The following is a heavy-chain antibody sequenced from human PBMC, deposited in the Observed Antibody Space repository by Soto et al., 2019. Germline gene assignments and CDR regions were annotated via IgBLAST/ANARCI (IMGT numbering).Heavy chain of an antibody. V-gene: IGHV1-8*01. J-gene: IGHJ6*03. D-gene: IGHD4-17*01. CDR3: ARGHGDYAGYYYYMDV. CDR1: GYTFTSYD. Sequence: ASVKVSRKASGYTFTSYDINWVRQATGQGLEWMGWMNPNSGNTGYAQKFQGRVTMTRNTSISTAYMELSSLRSEDTAVYYCARGHGDYAGYYYYMDVWGKGTTVTVSS. CDR2: MNPNSGNT.